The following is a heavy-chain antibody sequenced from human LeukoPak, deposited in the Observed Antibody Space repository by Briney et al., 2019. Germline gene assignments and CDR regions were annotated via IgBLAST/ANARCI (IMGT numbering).Heavy chain of an antibody. CDR3: ASGTTVVTPGY. CDR1: GGSISSSSYY. Sequence: SETLSLTCTVSGGSISSSSYYWGWIRQPPGKGLEWIGSIYYSGSTYYNPSLKSRVTISVDTSKNQFSLKLSSVTAADTAVYYCASGTTVVTPGYWGQGTLVTVSS. CDR2: IYYSGST. V-gene: IGHV4-39*07. J-gene: IGHJ4*02. D-gene: IGHD4-23*01.